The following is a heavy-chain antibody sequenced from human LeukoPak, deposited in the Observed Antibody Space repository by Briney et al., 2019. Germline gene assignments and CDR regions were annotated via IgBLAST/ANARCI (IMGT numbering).Heavy chain of an antibody. CDR3: ARAGLYSSSWNFDY. CDR1: GGSFSGYY. CDR2: INHSGST. J-gene: IGHJ4*02. D-gene: IGHD6-13*01. V-gene: IGHV4-34*01. Sequence: PSETLSLTCAVYGGSFSGYYRSWIRQPPGKGLEWIGEINHSGSTNYNPSLKSRVTISVDTSKNQFSLKLSSVTAADTAVYYCARAGLYSSSWNFDYWGQGTLVTVSS.